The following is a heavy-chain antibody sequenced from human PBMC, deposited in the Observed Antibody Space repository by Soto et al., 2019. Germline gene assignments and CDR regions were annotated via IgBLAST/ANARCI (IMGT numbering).Heavy chain of an antibody. Sequence: SETLSPTCTVSGGSISSYYWSWIRQPPGKGLEWIGYIYYSGSTNYNPSLKSRVTISVDTSKNQFSLKLSSVTAADTAVYYCARGIVVVPGAMRYYYYGMDVWGQGTTVTVSS. J-gene: IGHJ6*02. V-gene: IGHV4-59*01. CDR3: ARGIVVVPGAMRYYYYGMDV. CDR1: GGSISSYY. D-gene: IGHD2-2*01. CDR2: IYYSGST.